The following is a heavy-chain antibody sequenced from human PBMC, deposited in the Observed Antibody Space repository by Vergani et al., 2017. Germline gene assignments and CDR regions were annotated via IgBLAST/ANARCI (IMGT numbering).Heavy chain of an antibody. CDR2: INPNSGGT. V-gene: IGHV1-2*02. Sequence: QVQLVQSGAEVKKPGASVKVSCKASGYTFTGYYMHWVRQAPGQGLEWMGWINPNSGGTNYAQKFQGRVTMTRDTSISTAYMELSRLRSDDTAVYYWARQWTDIVVVPAAIRGAYYYYGMDVWGQGTTVTVSS. CDR1: GYTFTGYY. J-gene: IGHJ6*02. CDR3: ARQWTDIVVVPAAIRGAYYYYGMDV. D-gene: IGHD2-2*02.